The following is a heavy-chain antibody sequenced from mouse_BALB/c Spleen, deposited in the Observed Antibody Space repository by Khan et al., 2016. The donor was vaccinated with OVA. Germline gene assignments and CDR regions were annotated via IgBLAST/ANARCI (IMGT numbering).Heavy chain of an antibody. CDR1: GYSITSDYA. CDR3: ARDGSRDNYAMDY. D-gene: IGHD2-3*01. J-gene: IGHJ4*01. Sequence: EVKLLESGPGLVKPSQSLSLTCTVTGYSITSDYAWNWIRQFPGNKLEWMGYISYSGSTNYNPALKSRISITRDTSKNQFFLQLNSVTTEDTATYYCARDGSRDNYAMDYWGQGTSVTGSS. CDR2: ISYSGST. V-gene: IGHV3-2*02.